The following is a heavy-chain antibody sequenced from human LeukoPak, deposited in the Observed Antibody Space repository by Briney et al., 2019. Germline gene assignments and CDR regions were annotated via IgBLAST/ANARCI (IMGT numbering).Heavy chain of an antibody. CDR1: GFTFSDDS. J-gene: IGHJ4*02. CDR2: ISSSSSYI. V-gene: IGHV3-21*01. CDR3: ATDYSNDY. D-gene: IGHD1-26*01. Sequence: GGSLRLSCAASGFTFSDDSMNWVRQAPGKGLEWVSSISSSSSYIYYADSVKGRFTISRDNAKNSLYLQMNSLRVEDTAVYYCATDYSNDYWGQGTLVTVSS.